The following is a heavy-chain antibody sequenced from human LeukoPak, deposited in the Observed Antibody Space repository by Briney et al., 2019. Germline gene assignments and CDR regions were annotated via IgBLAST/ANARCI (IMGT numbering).Heavy chain of an antibody. J-gene: IGHJ5*02. CDR3: ARHLVAYSSSWYWFDP. Sequence: GESLKISCKGSGYSLTSYWIGWVRQMPGKGLEWMGSIYPGDSDTRYSPSFQGQVTISADKSISTAYLQWSSLKASDTAMYYCARHLVAYSSSWYWFDPWGQGTLVTVSS. D-gene: IGHD6-13*01. V-gene: IGHV5-51*01. CDR1: GYSLTSYW. CDR2: IYPGDSDT.